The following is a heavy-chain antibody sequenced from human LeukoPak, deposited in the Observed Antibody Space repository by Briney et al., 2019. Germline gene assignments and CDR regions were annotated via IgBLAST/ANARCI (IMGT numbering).Heavy chain of an antibody. J-gene: IGHJ4*02. V-gene: IGHV3-30*04. CDR2: ISYDGSNK. CDR3: ARDPSYCSSTSCSYFDY. D-gene: IGHD2-2*01. CDR1: GFTFSSYA. Sequence: PGRSLRLSCAASGFTFSSYAMHWVRQAPGKGLEWVAVISYDGSNKYYADSVKGPFTISRDNSKNTLYLQMNSLRAEDTAVYYCARDPSYCSSTSCSYFDYWGQGTLVTASS.